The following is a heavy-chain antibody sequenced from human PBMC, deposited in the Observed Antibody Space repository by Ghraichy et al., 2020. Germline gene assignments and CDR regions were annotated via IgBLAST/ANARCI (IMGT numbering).Heavy chain of an antibody. V-gene: IGHV3-74*01. Sequence: LTCAASGFTFSSYWMHWVRQAPGKGLMWVSRINSDGSSASYADSVKGRFTISRDNAKNTLSLQVNSLRAEDTAVYFCARGGSKPLDYWGQGTLVTVSS. CDR3: ARGGSKPLDY. D-gene: IGHD5/OR15-5a*01. CDR2: INSDGSSA. CDR1: GFTFSSYW. J-gene: IGHJ4*02.